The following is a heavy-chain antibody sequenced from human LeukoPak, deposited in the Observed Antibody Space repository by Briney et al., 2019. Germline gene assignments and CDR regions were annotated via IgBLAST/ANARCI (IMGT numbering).Heavy chain of an antibody. V-gene: IGHV3-9*01. CDR3: AKDMKGSSWYNYYYMDV. D-gene: IGHD6-13*01. Sequence: PGGSLRLSCVVSGFTFDDYAMHWVRQAPGKGLEWVSSISCNSASTGYADSVKGRFTISRDNAKNSLYLQMNTLRVEDTALYYCAKDMKGSSWYNYYYMDVWGKGTTVTVSS. J-gene: IGHJ6*03. CDR1: GFTFDDYA. CDR2: ISCNSAST.